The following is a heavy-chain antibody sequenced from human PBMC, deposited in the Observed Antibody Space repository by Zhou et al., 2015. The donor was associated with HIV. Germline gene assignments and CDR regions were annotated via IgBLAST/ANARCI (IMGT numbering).Heavy chain of an antibody. J-gene: IGHJ3*02. CDR1: GGSFTDYG. V-gene: IGHV1-69*06. D-gene: IGHD5-18*01. CDR2: IIPLIDTP. Sequence: QVRLVQSGTEVKKPGSSVKVSCKASGGSFTDYGFNWVRQAPGQGLEWMGGIIPLIDTPYYAQKFQARVTMTRNTSASTAYMELSSLRSEDTAVYYCARRGIQQWFDSFDIWGQGTTVTVSS. CDR3: ARRGIQQWFDSFDI.